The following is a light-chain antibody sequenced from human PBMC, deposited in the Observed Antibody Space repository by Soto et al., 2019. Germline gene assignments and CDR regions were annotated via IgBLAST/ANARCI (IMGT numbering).Light chain of an antibody. J-gene: IGKJ2*01. V-gene: IGKV3-20*01. CDR3: QQYGSSPQT. CDR1: QSVTSSY. CDR2: GAS. Sequence: EIVLTQSPGTLSLSPGARATLSCRASQSVTSSYLAWYQQKLGQAPRLLIYGASSRATGIPDRFSGSGSGTDFTLTISRLEPQEFAVYYCQQYGSSPQTFGQGTKLEIK.